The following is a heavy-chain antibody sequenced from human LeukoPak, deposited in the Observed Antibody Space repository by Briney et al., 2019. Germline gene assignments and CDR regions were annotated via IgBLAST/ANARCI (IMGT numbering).Heavy chain of an antibody. J-gene: IGHJ4*02. CDR2: INHSGST. CDR1: GGSFSGYY. Sequence: PSETLSLTCAVYGGSFSGYYWSWIRQPPGKGLEWIGEINHSGSTNYNPSLKSRVTISVDTSKNQFSLKLSSVTAADTAVYYCARVSLGGKTFDYWGQGTLVTVSS. D-gene: IGHD4-23*01. V-gene: IGHV4-34*01. CDR3: ARVSLGGKTFDY.